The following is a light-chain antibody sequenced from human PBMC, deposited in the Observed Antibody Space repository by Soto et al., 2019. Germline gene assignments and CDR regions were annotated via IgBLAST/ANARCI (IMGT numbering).Light chain of an antibody. CDR2: DAY. Sequence: EVVLTQSPVTLSLSPGERATLSCRASQSFRGLLAWYQQKPGQAPRLLIYDAYNRATGIPPRFSGSGSGTDFTLTISSLQPDDFATYYCQQYNSYSLTFGQGTKVDIK. J-gene: IGKJ1*01. CDR1: QSFRGL. V-gene: IGKV3-11*01. CDR3: QQYNSYSLT.